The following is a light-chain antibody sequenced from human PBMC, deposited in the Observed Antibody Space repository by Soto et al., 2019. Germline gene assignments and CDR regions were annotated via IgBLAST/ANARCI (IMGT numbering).Light chain of an antibody. CDR1: QTISSW. Sequence: EIQMTQSPSTLSGSVVDRVALTCRASQTISSWLAWYQQKPGKAPKLLIYKAYTLKSGVPSRFSGSGSGTEFTLTISSLQPDDFATYYCQHYNSYSEAFGQGTKVEIK. CDR3: QHYNSYSEA. J-gene: IGKJ1*01. CDR2: KAY. V-gene: IGKV1-5*03.